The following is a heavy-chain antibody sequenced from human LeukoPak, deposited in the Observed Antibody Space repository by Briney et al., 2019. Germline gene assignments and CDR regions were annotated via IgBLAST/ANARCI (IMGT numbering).Heavy chain of an antibody. D-gene: IGHD6-13*01. J-gene: IGHJ3*01. CDR1: GGSISTYY. CDR2: IYYTGST. CDR3: ARISSSNWYNERGAFDV. V-gene: IGHV4-59*01. Sequence: SETLSLTCTVSGGSISTYYWSWIRQPPGKGLEWIGYIYYTGSTSYNPSLKSRVTMSLDASKNQFSLELNSVTPADTAVYYCARISSSNWYNERGAFDVWGQGTMVTVSS.